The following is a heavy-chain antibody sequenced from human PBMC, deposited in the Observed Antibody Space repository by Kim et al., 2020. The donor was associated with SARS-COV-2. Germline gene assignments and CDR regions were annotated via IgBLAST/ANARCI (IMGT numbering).Heavy chain of an antibody. CDR3: ATTSRTDWGYDSRFDY. CDR2: FDPEDGET. CDR1: GYTLTELS. J-gene: IGHJ4*02. V-gene: IGHV1-24*01. D-gene: IGHD3-22*01. Sequence: ASVKVSCKVSGYTLTELSMHWVRQAPGKGLEWMGGFDPEDGETIYAQKFQGRVTMTEDTSTDTAYMELSSLRSEDTAVYYCATTSRTDWGYDSRFDYWGQGTLVTVSS.